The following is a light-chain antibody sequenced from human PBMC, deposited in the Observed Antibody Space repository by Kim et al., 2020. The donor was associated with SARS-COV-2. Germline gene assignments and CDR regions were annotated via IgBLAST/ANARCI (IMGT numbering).Light chain of an antibody. V-gene: IGLV3-21*04. CDR1: TIDSKS. Sequence: SHELTQPPSVSVAPGKTAKITCGGDTIDSKSVYWYQQKPGQAPVLVIYYDTDRPSGIPERFSGSNSGNTATLTITRVEAGDEADYYCQVWDNSSDHVVFGGGTQLTVL. J-gene: IGLJ2*01. CDR3: QVWDNSSDHVV. CDR2: YDT.